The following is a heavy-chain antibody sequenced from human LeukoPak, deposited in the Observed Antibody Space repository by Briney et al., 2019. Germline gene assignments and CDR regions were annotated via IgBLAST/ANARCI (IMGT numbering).Heavy chain of an antibody. D-gene: IGHD6-13*01. J-gene: IGHJ4*02. CDR2: IYYSGST. V-gene: IGHV4-39*07. CDR3: ARVVAAAVGPFDY. Sequence: SETLSLTCTVSGGSISSSSYYWGWIRQPPGKGLEWIGSIYYSGSTYYNPSLKSRVTISVDTSKNQFSLKLSSVTAADTAVYYCARVVAAAVGPFDYWGQGTLVTVSS. CDR1: GGSISSSSYY.